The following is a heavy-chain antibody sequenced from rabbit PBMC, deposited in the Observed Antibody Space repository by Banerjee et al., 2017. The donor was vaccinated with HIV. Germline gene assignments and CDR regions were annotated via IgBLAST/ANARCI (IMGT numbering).Heavy chain of an antibody. J-gene: IGHJ4*01. D-gene: IGHD4-1*01. CDR1: GFSFSSSYW. CDR3: ARDGSGWGANFNL. CDR2: IDAGYRGST. Sequence: QEQLEESGGDLVKPKGSLTLTCTASGFSFSSSYWICWVRQAPGKGLEWIACIDAGYRGSTYYASWAKGRFTISKTSSTTVTLQMTSLTAADTATYFCARDGSGWGANFNLWGPGTLVTVS. V-gene: IGHV1S45*01.